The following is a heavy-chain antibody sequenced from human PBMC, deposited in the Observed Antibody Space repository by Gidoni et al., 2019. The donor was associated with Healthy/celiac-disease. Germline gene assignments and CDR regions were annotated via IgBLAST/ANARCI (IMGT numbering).Heavy chain of an antibody. V-gene: IGHV3-43*01. CDR3: AKVRDSSGYYHPFDY. CDR2: ISWDGGST. J-gene: IGHJ4*02. Sequence: EVQLVESGGVVVQPGGSLRLSCAASGFTFDDYTMHWVRQAPGKGLEWVSLISWDGGSTYYADSVKGRFTISRDNSKNSLYLQMNSLRTEDTALYYCAKVRDSSGYYHPFDYWGQGTLVTVSS. CDR1: GFTFDDYT. D-gene: IGHD3-22*01.